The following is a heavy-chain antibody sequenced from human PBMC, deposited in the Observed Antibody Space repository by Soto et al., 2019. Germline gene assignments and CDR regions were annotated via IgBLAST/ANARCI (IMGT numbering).Heavy chain of an antibody. D-gene: IGHD2-15*01. CDR1: GYIFIDYW. CDR3: ARPPLPGY. CDR2: VYPRDSDT. J-gene: IGHJ4*02. Sequence: PGESLKISCKASGYIFIDYWIGWVRQMPGKGLEWMGIVYPRDSDTRYSPSFQGQVTISADRSTGTAFLQWRSLKASDTALYYCARPPLPGYWGRGTLVTVSS. V-gene: IGHV5-51*01.